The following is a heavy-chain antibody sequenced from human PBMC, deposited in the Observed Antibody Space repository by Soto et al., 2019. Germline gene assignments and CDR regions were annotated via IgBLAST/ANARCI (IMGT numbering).Heavy chain of an antibody. D-gene: IGHD3-3*01. Sequence: PSETLSLTCAVYGGSFSGYYWSWIRQPPGKGLEWIGEINHSGSTNYNPSLKSRVTISVDTSKNQFSLKLSSVTAADTAVYYCAGGRGIPIFGGRYFDLWGRGTLVTVSS. CDR1: GGSFSGYY. CDR2: INHSGST. V-gene: IGHV4-34*01. CDR3: AGGRGIPIFGGRYFDL. J-gene: IGHJ2*01.